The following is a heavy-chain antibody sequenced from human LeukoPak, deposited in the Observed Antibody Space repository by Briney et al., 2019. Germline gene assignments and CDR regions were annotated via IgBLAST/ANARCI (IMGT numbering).Heavy chain of an antibody. CDR3: ARLSRFAEHPFDY. J-gene: IGHJ4*02. CDR2: IYYSGST. D-gene: IGHD4/OR15-4a*01. CDR1: GGSISSYY. Sequence: SETLSLTCTVSGGSISSYYWSWIRQPPGKGLEWIGSIYYSGSTYYNPSLKSRVTISVDTSKNQFSLKLSSVTAADAAVYYCARLSRFAEHPFDYWGQGTLVTVSS. V-gene: IGHV4-59*05.